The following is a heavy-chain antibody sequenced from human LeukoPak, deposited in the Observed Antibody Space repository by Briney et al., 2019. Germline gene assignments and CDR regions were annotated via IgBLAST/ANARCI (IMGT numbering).Heavy chain of an antibody. CDR3: ARGPGEGGSSGYYYGKPEDPAEYYFDY. J-gene: IGHJ4*02. D-gene: IGHD3-22*01. CDR1: GHTFTGYY. V-gene: IGHV1-2*02. CDR2: INPNSGGT. Sequence: ASVKVSCKASGHTFTGYYMHWVRQAPGQGLEWMGWINPNSGGTNYAQKFQGRVSMTRDMSTSTAYMELSSLRSEDTAVYYCARGPGEGGSSGYYYGKPEDPAEYYFDYWGQGTLVTVSS.